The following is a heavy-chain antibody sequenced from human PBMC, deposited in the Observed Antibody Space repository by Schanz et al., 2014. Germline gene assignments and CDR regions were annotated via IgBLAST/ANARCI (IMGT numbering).Heavy chain of an antibody. CDR2: IWYDGSNK. V-gene: IGHV3-30*02. CDR1: GFTFSSYG. CDR3: AKSMYSTSWAFDF. J-gene: IGHJ4*02. D-gene: IGHD2-2*01. Sequence: VQLLESGGGLVQPGGSLRLSCAASGFTFSSYGMHWVRQAPGKGLEWVSFIWYDGSNKYYADSVKGRFTISRDNSKNTLYVQMNSLRAEDTAVYYCAKSMYSTSWAFDFWGQGAQVTVSS.